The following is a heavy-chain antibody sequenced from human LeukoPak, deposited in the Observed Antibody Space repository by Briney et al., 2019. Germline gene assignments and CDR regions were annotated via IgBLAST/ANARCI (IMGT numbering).Heavy chain of an antibody. CDR2: ISYSGSST. CDR3: AKDSIIAAAADY. CDR1: GFTFSSTYA. D-gene: IGHD6-13*01. V-gene: IGHV3-23*01. J-gene: IGHJ4*02. Sequence: GGSLRLSCAASGFTFSSTYAMSWVRQAPGKGLEWVSSISYSGSSTYYADSVKGRFTISRDNSKNTLYLQMNSLRAEDTAVYYCAKDSIIAAAADYWGQGTLVTVSS.